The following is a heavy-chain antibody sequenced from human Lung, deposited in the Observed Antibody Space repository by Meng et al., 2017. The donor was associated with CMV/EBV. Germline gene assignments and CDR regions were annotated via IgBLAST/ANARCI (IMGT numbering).Heavy chain of an antibody. Sequence: GGSLRLXFAASGFTFSSYAMHWVRQAPGKGLEWLAVISYDGSDKYYTDSVKGRFTISRDSSKNTLLLQMNSLRAEDTAVYYCARRNFYCTNGVCYLDYLGQGXLVTVSS. J-gene: IGHJ4*02. CDR3: ARRNFYCTNGVCYLDY. CDR2: ISYDGSDK. V-gene: IGHV3-30*04. D-gene: IGHD2-8*01. CDR1: GFTFSSYA.